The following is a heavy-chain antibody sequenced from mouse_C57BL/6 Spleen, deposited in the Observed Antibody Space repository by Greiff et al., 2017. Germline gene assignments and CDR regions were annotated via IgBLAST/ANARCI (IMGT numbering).Heavy chain of an antibody. Sequence: QVQLQQSGAELAKPGASVKLSCKASGYTFTSYWMHWVKQRPGQGLEWIGYINPSSGYTKYNQKFKDKATLTADKSSHTAFKQLSCLTYKVSAVYYCARCITTPHGYFDVWGTGTTVTVSS. CDR1: GYTFTSYW. D-gene: IGHD1-1*01. V-gene: IGHV1-7*01. J-gene: IGHJ1*03. CDR3: ARCITTPHGYFDV. CDR2: INPSSGYT.